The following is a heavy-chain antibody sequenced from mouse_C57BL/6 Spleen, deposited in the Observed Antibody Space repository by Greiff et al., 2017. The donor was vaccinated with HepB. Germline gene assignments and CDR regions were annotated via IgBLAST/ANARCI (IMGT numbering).Heavy chain of an antibody. CDR2: IYPGDGDT. Sequence: VQLQESGAELVKPGASVKISCKASGYAFSSYWMNWVKQRPGKGLEWIGQIYPGDGDTNYNGKFKGKATLTADKSSSTAYMQLSSLTSEDSAVYFCARYDGYYDYFDYWGQGTTLTVSS. D-gene: IGHD2-3*01. CDR3: ARYDGYYDYFDY. J-gene: IGHJ2*01. V-gene: IGHV1-80*01. CDR1: GYAFSSYW.